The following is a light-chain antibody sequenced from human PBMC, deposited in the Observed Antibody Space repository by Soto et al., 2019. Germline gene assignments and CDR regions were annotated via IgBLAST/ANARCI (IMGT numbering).Light chain of an antibody. V-gene: IGKV3-15*01. CDR1: QAISSN. CDR2: GAS. Sequence: EMVMTQSPATLSVSRGERATLSCRANQAISSNVAWYQQKPGQAPRLLIYGASTRATGIPDRFSGSGSGTEFTLTISSMQSEDFAVYYCQHYNNWLGTFGGGTKVDIK. J-gene: IGKJ4*01. CDR3: QHYNNWLGT.